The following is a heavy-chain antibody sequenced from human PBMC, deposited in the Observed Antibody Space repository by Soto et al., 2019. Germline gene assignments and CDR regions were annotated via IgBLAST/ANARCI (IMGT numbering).Heavy chain of an antibody. Sequence: LRLSCAASGFTVSNNYMSWVRQAPGKGLEWVSIIYSGGSTYYADSVQGRFTISRDNSKNTLFLQMSSLRAEDTAVYYCAREGGGVYCSGGSCYGRYFDFWGQGTRVTVSS. V-gene: IGHV3-53*01. CDR3: AREGGGVYCSGGSCYGRYFDF. CDR1: GFTVSNNY. J-gene: IGHJ4*02. D-gene: IGHD2-15*01. CDR2: IYSGGST.